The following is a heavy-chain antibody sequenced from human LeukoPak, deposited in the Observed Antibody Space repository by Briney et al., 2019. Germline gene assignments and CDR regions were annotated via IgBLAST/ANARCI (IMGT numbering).Heavy chain of an antibody. Sequence: SETLSLTCTVSGGSISSGSYYCSWIRQPAGKGLEWIGRIYTSGSTNYNPSLKSRITISADTSKNQFSLKLSSVTAADTAVYYCARGGRGVQYYYDSTGHFDLWGRGTLVTVSS. V-gene: IGHV4-61*02. CDR1: GGSISSGSYY. J-gene: IGHJ2*01. D-gene: IGHD3-22*01. CDR3: ARGGRGVQYYYDSTGHFDL. CDR2: IYTSGST.